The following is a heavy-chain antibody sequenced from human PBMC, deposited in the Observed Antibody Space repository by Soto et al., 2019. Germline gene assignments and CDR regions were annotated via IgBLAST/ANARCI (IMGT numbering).Heavy chain of an antibody. CDR3: AREGIIGLFDAYDL. CDR1: VFTSSG. D-gene: IGHD3-3*01. V-gene: IGHV1-18*04. Sequence: QDQLVQSGAEVKKPGASVKVSCKASVFTSSGISWVRQAPGQRLEWMGWISTHNGNTIYAQKFQGRVIMTMDTSTTTVYMELRSLRPEDTAVYLFAREGIIGLFDAYDLWGQGTMVTVS. J-gene: IGHJ3*01. CDR2: ISTHNGNT.